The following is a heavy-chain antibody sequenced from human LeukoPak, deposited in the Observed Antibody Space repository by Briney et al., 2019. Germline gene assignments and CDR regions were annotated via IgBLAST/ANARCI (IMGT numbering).Heavy chain of an antibody. V-gene: IGHV5-51*01. CDR1: GFSFITYW. CDR2: ISPSDSRT. CDR3: ARQSRALQSWFDP. Sequence: GESLKISCKGSGFSFITYWIVWVRKMPGKGLEWMGNISPSDSRTTYSPSFQGQVTISADKSISTAYLQWRSLNASDTAIYYCARQSRALQSWFDPWGQGTLVTVSS. J-gene: IGHJ5*02. D-gene: IGHD1-1*01.